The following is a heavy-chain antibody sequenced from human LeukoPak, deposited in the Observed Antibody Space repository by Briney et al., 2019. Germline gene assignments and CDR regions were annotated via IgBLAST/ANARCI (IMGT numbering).Heavy chain of an antibody. Sequence: ASVKVSCKACGYTFSNYYIHWLRQAPGQGLEWMSIIYPSDGSTSYAERFQDRITVTRETSTNTLYMELSSLRSEDTAVYYCARYYSGYTCFDYWGQGTLVTVSS. CDR2: IYPSDGST. J-gene: IGHJ4*02. D-gene: IGHD5-12*01. V-gene: IGHV1-46*03. CDR1: GYTFSNYY. CDR3: ARYYSGYTCFDY.